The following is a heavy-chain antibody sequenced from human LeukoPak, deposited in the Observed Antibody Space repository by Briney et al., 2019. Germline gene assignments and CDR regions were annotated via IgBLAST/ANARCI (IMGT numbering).Heavy chain of an antibody. V-gene: IGHV3-73*01. J-gene: IGHJ5*02. Sequence: GGSLRLSCAASGFTFSGSALHWVRQASGKGLEWVGRIRSTANGYATAYAASVKGRFTISRDDSKNTAYLQMDSLKTEDTGVYYCARDSGTTGEVKFDPWGQGTLVTVSS. CDR3: ARDSGTTGEVKFDP. CDR1: GFTFSGSA. CDR2: IRSTANGYAT. D-gene: IGHD3-10*01.